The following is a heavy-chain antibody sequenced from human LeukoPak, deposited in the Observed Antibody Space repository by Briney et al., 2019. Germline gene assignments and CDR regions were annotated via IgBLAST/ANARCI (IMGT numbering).Heavy chain of an antibody. CDR2: IYSDNT. CDR3: ERRAGAYSHPYDY. V-gene: IGHV3-53*01. D-gene: IGHD4/OR15-4a*01. Sequence: GGSLRLSCTVSAFTVSSNSISWVRQAPGKGLEWVSFIYSDNTHYSDSVKGRFTISRDNSKNTLYLQMNGLRAEDTAVYYCERRAGAYSHPYDYWGQGTLVTVSS. J-gene: IGHJ4*02. CDR1: AFTVSSNS.